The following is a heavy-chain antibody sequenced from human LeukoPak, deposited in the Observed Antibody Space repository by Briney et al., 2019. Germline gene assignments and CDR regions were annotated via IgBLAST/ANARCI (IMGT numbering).Heavy chain of an antibody. CDR1: GFTFSSYS. CDR2: ISSSSSYI. V-gene: IGHV3-21*01. J-gene: IGHJ3*02. D-gene: IGHD3-16*01. Sequence: GGSLRLSCAASGFTFSSYSMNWVRQAPGKGLEWVSSISSSSSYIYYADSVKGRFTISRDNSKNTLYLQTNSLRTGDTAVYCCAKDTEYDWGHAFDIWGQGTMISVSS. CDR3: AKDTEYDWGHAFDI.